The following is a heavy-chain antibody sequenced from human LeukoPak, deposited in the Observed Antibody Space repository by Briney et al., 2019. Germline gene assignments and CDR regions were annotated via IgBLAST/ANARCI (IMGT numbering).Heavy chain of an antibody. CDR2: IYHSGST. Sequence: SETLSLTCAVSGYSISSDYYWGWVRQPPGKGLEWIGSIYHSGSTYYNPSLKSRVTISVDTSKNQFSLKLSSVTAADTAVYYCASLGCSSTSCYSFDYWGQGTLVTVSS. CDR3: ASLGCSSTSCYSFDY. CDR1: GYSISSDYY. J-gene: IGHJ4*02. D-gene: IGHD2-2*01. V-gene: IGHV4-38-2*01.